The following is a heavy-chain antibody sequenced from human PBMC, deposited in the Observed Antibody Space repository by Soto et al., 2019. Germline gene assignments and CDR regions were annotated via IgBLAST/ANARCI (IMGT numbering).Heavy chain of an antibody. CDR1: GGDFSGYY. D-gene: IGHD1-7*01. V-gene: IGHV4-34*01. CDR3: ARRGITGTTGYYYGMDV. CDR2: INHSGST. Sequence: SETLSLTCAVYGGDFSGYYWSWIRQPPGKGLEWIGEINHSGSTNYNPSLKSRVTISVDTSKNQFSLKVSSVTAADTAVYYCARRGITGTTGYYYGMDVWGQGTTVTVSS. J-gene: IGHJ6*02.